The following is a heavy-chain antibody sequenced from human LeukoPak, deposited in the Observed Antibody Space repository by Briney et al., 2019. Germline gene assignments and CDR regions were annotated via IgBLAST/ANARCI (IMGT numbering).Heavy chain of an antibody. CDR2: IYYSGST. CDR1: GGSISSYY. V-gene: IGHV4-59*08. Sequence: PSETLSLTCTVSGGSISSYYWSWVRQPPGKGLEWIGYIYYSGSTNYNPSLKSRVTISVDTSKNQFSLKLTSVNAADTAIYYCVRQSRGNSVGFDYWGQGTLVTVSS. D-gene: IGHD2-21*02. CDR3: VRQSRGNSVGFDY. J-gene: IGHJ4*02.